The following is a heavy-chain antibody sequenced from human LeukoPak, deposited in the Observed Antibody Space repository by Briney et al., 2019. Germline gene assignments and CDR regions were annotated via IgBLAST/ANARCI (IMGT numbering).Heavy chain of an antibody. CDR2: INHSGST. CDR3: AREPGGYCSGGSCNYWYFDL. CDR1: GGSFSGYY. D-gene: IGHD2-15*01. V-gene: IGHV4-34*01. J-gene: IGHJ2*01. Sequence: PSETLSLTCAVYGGSFSGYYWSWIRQPPGKGLEWIGEINHSGSTNYNPSLKSRVTISVDTSKNQFSLKLSSVTAADTAVYYCAREPGGYCSGGSCNYWYFDLWGRGTLVTVSS.